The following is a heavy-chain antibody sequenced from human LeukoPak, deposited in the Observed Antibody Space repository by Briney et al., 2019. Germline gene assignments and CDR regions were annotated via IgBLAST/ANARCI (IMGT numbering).Heavy chain of an antibody. Sequence: GGSLRPSCAVSGFTISSYEMNWVRQAPGKGLEWISYSSSGGTTIYYADSVKGRFTISRDNAKNSLYLQMNSLRAEDTGVYYCARRFDYWGQGTLVTVSS. J-gene: IGHJ4*02. CDR1: GFTISSYE. CDR2: SSSGGTTI. CDR3: ARRFDY. V-gene: IGHV3-48*03.